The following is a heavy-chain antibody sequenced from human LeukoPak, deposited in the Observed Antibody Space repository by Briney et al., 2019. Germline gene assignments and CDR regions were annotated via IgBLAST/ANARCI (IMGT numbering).Heavy chain of an antibody. CDR3: AKLYGDFDY. V-gene: IGHV3-30*18. CDR1: RFTFSNYG. J-gene: IGHJ4*02. Sequence: GGSLRLSCIASRFTFSNYGMHWVRQAPGKGLEWVAVISYDGSNKYYADSVKGRFTISRDNSKNTLYLQMNSLSAEDTAVYYCAKLYGDFDYWGQGTLVTVSS. CDR2: ISYDGSNK. D-gene: IGHD4-17*01.